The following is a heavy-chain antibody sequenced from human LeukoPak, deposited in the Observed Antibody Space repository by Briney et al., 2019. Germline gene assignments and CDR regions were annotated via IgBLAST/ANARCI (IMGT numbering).Heavy chain of an antibody. CDR1: GYTFTGYY. D-gene: IGHD6-13*01. J-gene: IGHJ4*02. Sequence: ASVKVSCKASGYTFTGYYMHWVRQAPGQGLEWMGWINSNSGGTNYAQKFQGRVTMTRDTSISTAYMELSRLRSDDTAVYYCARERIAAAGGVNDYWGQGTLVTVCS. CDR3: ARERIAAAGGVNDY. CDR2: INSNSGGT. V-gene: IGHV1-2*02.